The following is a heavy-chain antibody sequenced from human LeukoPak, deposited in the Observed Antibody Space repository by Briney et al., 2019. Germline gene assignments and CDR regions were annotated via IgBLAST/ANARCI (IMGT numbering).Heavy chain of an antibody. CDR2: INPNSGGT. V-gene: IGHV1-2*02. J-gene: IGHJ3*02. D-gene: IGHD3-22*01. Sequence: GASVKVSCKASGYTFTGYYMHWVRQAPGQRLEWMGWINPNSGGTNYAQKFQGRVTMTRDTSISTAYMELSRLRSDDTAVYYCARGWGITMRGVVITDAAFDIWGQGTMVTVSS. CDR3: ARGWGITMRGVVITDAAFDI. CDR1: GYTFTGYY.